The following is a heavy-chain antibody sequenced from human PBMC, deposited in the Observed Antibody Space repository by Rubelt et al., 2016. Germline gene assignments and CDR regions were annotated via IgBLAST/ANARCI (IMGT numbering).Heavy chain of an antibody. CDR2: IWNDGSNK. CDR1: YG. V-gene: IGHV3-33*07. Sequence: YGMHWVRQAPGKGLEWVAVIWNDGSNKYYADSVKGRFTISRDNSKNTLYLQMNSLRAEDTAVYYCARDRLTTIAAATRIYYYYYYGMDVWGQGTTVTVSS. D-gene: IGHD6-13*01. CDR3: ARDRLTTIAAATRIYYYYYYGMDV. J-gene: IGHJ6*02.